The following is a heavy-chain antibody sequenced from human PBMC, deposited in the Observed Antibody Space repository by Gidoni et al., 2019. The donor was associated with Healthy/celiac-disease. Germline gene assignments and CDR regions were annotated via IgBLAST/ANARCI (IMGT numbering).Heavy chain of an antibody. CDR3: ASTLLGDLDAFDI. J-gene: IGHJ3*02. V-gene: IGHV4-59*01. CDR1: GGSISSYY. Sequence: QVQLQESGPGLVKSSETLSLTCTVSGGSISSYYWSWTRQPPGKGLEWIGYIYYSGSTNYNPSLNSRVTISVDTSKNQFSLKLSSVTAADTAVYYCASTLLGDLDAFDIWGQGTMVTVSS. D-gene: IGHD4-17*01. CDR2: IYYSGST.